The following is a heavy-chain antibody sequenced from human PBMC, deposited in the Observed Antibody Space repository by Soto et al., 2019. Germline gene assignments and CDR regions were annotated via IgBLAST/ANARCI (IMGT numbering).Heavy chain of an antibody. CDR2: IKTDGTYA. Sequence: EVQLMESGGDLVQPGGSLRLSCAASGFTFSTYWMHWVRQAPGKGLLWVSRIKTDGTYATYVDSVKGRFTISRDNAKNTLYLQMNSLIVEDAAVYYCAAGGSGYYANWGQGSLVSVSS. J-gene: IGHJ4*02. D-gene: IGHD3-22*01. CDR1: GFTFSTYW. CDR3: AAGGSGYYAN. V-gene: IGHV3-74*01.